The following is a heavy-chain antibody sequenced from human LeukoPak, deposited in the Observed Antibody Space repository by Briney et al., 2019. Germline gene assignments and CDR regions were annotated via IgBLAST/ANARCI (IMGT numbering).Heavy chain of an antibody. D-gene: IGHD2-21*02. V-gene: IGHV3-64*01. CDR1: GFTFSSYA. CDR2: ISGNGVST. Sequence: GGSLRLSCAASGFTFSSYAMYWVRRTPGKGLEYVSVISGNGVSTHYATSVKGRFTISRDNSKNTLYLQMGSLRAEDMAVYYCARDSVVTYHHYWGQGTLVTVSS. CDR3: ARDSVVTYHHY. J-gene: IGHJ4*02.